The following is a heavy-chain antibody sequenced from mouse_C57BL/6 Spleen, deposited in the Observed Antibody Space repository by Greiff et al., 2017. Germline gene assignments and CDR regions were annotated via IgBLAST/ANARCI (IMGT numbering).Heavy chain of an antibody. CDR2: IYPGGGYT. CDR3: ARRGGYYGSSYFDY. J-gene: IGHJ2*01. D-gene: IGHD1-1*01. V-gene: IGHV1-63*01. CDR1: GYTFTNYW. Sequence: VQLQQSGAELVRPGTSVKMSCKASGYTFTNYWIGWAKQRPGHGLEWIGDIYPGGGYTNYNEKFKGKATLTADKSSSTAYMQFSSLTSEDSAIYYCARRGGYYGSSYFDYWGQGTTLTVSS.